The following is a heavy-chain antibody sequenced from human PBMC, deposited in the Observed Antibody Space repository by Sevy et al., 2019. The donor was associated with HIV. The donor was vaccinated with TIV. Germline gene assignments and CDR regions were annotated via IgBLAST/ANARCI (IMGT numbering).Heavy chain of an antibody. D-gene: IGHD3-10*01. CDR2: IYSGGST. V-gene: IGHV3-53*01. Sequence: GGSLRLSCAASGFTVSSNYMSWVRQAPGKGLEWVSVIYSGGSTYYADSVKGRFTISRDNSKNTLYLQMNSLRAEDTAVYYCARALDDYYGSGSYFDYWGQGTLVTVSS. CDR1: GFTVSSNY. J-gene: IGHJ4*02. CDR3: ARALDDYYGSGSYFDY.